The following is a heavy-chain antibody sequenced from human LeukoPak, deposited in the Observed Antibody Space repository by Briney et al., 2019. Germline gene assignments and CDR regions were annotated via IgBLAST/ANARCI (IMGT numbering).Heavy chain of an antibody. D-gene: IGHD3-10*01. CDR3: ARGLSMVRGVMDYYYGMDV. CDR2: IYHSGST. J-gene: IGHJ6*02. CDR1: GGSISSSNW. Sequence: SETLSLTCAVSGGSISSSNWWSWVRQPPGQGLEWIGEIYHSGSTNYNPSLKSRVTISVDKSKNQFSLKLSSVTAADTAVYYCARGLSMVRGVMDYYYGMDVWGQGTTVTVSS. V-gene: IGHV4-4*02.